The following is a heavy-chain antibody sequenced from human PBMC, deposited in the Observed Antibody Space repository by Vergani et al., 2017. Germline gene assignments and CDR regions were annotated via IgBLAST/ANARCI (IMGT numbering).Heavy chain of an antibody. CDR3: ARTNMGGRSTRYFDY. V-gene: IGHV4-59*01. CDR1: GGSISSYY. Sequence: QLQLQESGPGLVKPSETLSLTCTVSGGSISSYYWSWIRQPPGKGLEWIGYIYYSGSTNYNPALKSRVTISVDTSKNQFSLKLSSVTAADTAVYYCARTNMGGRSTRYFDYWGQGTLVTVSS. D-gene: IGHD3-16*01. J-gene: IGHJ4*02. CDR2: IYYSGST.